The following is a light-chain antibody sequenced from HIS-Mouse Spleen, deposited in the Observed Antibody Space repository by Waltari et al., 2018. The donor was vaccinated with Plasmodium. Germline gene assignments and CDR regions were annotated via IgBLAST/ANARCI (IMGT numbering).Light chain of an antibody. J-gene: IGLJ3*02. CDR1: KLGYKY. V-gene: IGLV3-1*01. Sequence: SYELTQPPSVSVSPGQTASITCSGDKLGYKYACWYQQKPGQSPVLVIYQDSKRPAGIPERFSGSNSGNTVTLTISGAQVEDEADYYCYSAADNNRVFGGGTKLTVL. CDR3: YSAADNNRV. CDR2: QDS.